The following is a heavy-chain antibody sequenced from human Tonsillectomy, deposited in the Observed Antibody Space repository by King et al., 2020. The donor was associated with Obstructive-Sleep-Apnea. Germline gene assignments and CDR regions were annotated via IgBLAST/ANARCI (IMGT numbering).Heavy chain of an antibody. J-gene: IGHJ5*02. CDR3: ARGSSAAS. V-gene: IGHV3-7*04. D-gene: IGHD6-13*01. CDR1: GFVFSTYW. CDR2: INQDGNEK. Sequence: QLVQSGGGLVQPGGSLRLSWVTSGFVFSTYWMTWVRQAPGKGLEWVANINQDGNEKHYVDSVKGRFTISRDNAKNSLYLQLDSLRAEDTAVYYWARGSSAASWGQGTLVTVSS.